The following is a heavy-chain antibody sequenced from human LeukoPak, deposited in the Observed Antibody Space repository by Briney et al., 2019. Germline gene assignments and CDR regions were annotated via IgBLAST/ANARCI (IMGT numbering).Heavy chain of an antibody. Sequence: ASVKVSCKASGYTFTGYYMHWVRQAPGQGLEWMGWINPNSGGTNYAQKFQGRVTMTRDTSITTAYMEVTSLRSDDTALYYCARDSGGRSDYWGQGTLVTVSS. J-gene: IGHJ4*02. D-gene: IGHD1-26*01. CDR1: GYTFTGYY. V-gene: IGHV1-2*02. CDR3: ARDSGGRSDY. CDR2: INPNSGGT.